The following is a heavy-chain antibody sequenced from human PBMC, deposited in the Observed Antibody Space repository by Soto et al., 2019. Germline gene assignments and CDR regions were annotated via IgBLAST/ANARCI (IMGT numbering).Heavy chain of an antibody. Sequence: SETLSLTCAVYGGSFSGYYWSWIRQPPGKGLEWIGEINHSGSTNYNPSLKSRVTISVDTSKNQFSLKLSSVTAADTAVYYCARVGRYYYYMDVWGKGTTVTVSS. V-gene: IGHV4-34*01. CDR1: GGSFSGYY. CDR2: INHSGST. CDR3: ARVGRYYYYMDV. J-gene: IGHJ6*03.